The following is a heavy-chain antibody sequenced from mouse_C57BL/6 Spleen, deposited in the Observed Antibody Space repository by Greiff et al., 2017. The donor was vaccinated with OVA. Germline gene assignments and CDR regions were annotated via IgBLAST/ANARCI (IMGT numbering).Heavy chain of an antibody. CDR1: GFNIKDDY. J-gene: IGHJ2*01. Sequence: EVKLQQSGAELVRPGASVKLSCTASGFNIKDDYMHWVKQRPEQGLEWIGWIDPENGDTEYASKFQGKATITADTSSNTAYLQLSSLTSEDTAVYYCTLTGTGYWGQGTTLTVSS. D-gene: IGHD4-1*01. CDR2: IDPENGDT. CDR3: TLTGTGY. V-gene: IGHV14-4*01.